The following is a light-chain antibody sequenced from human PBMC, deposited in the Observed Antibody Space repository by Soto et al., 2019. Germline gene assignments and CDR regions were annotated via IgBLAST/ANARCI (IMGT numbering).Light chain of an antibody. CDR3: SSYTSSATLV. J-gene: IGLJ1*01. V-gene: IGLV2-14*03. CDR2: DVS. CDR1: GSDVGAYKY. Sequence: QSALTQPASVSGSPGQSLTISCTGTGSDVGAYKYVSWYQHVPGRAPKLLIYDVSDRPSGVSNRFSGSKSGNTASLTISGPQAEDEANYYCSSYTSSATLVFGTGTKLTV.